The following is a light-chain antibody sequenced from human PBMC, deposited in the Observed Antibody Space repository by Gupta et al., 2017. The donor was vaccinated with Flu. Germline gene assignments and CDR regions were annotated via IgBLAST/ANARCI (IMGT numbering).Light chain of an antibody. CDR1: IIRSKT. CDR2: DDR. J-gene: IGLJ3*02. Sequence: GKTARITVVVEIIRSKTLNWDGQRTGQAPVMLVYDDRARSSGIPERFSGTNSGNTATMTISRVEAGDEADYYCQVCDSGSDHEVFGGGTKLTVL. CDR3: QVCDSGSDHEV. V-gene: IGLV3-21*03.